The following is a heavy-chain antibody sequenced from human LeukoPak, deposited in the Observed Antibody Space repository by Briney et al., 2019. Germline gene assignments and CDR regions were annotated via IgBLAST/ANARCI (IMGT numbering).Heavy chain of an antibody. Sequence: SETLSLTCTVSGGSISTSYFWTWIRQSAGKGLEWIGRIYSSGSTTYNPSLKSRVTMSIDTSRIQFSLNLSSVTAADTAVYYCARDGIRYGSGFDPWGQGTLVTVSS. V-gene: IGHV4-4*07. J-gene: IGHJ5*02. CDR2: IYSSGST. D-gene: IGHD3-10*01. CDR3: ARDGIRYGSGFDP. CDR1: GGSISTSYF.